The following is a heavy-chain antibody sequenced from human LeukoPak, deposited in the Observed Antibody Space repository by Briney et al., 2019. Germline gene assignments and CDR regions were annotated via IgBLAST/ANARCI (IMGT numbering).Heavy chain of an antibody. Sequence: ASVKVSCKASGYTFTGYYMHWMRQAPGQGLEWMGWINPNSGGTNYAQKFQGRVTMTRDTSISTAYMELSRLRSDDTAVYYCARVSYDFWSGYANRIDYWGQGTLVTVSS. J-gene: IGHJ4*02. D-gene: IGHD3-3*01. CDR3: ARVSYDFWSGYANRIDY. CDR2: INPNSGGT. V-gene: IGHV1-2*02. CDR1: GYTFTGYY.